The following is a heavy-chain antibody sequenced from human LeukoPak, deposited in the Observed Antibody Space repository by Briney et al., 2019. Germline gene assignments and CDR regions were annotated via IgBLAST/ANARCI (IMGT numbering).Heavy chain of an antibody. CDR3: ARHSEPTMVRVFYYYYGMDV. CDR2: IYYSENT. V-gene: IGHV4-59*08. D-gene: IGHD3-10*01. CDR1: GRSLSSYY. J-gene: IGHJ6*02. Sequence: PSETLSLTCSVSGRSLSSYYWSWLRQPPGKGLEWIGYIYYSENTNYSPSLKSRVTTSVDTSKNQFSLKLSSVTAADTAVDYCARHSEPTMVRVFYYYYGMDVCGQGTTVTVSS.